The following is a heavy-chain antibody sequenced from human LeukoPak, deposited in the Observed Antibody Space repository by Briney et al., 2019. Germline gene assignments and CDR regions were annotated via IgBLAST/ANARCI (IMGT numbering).Heavy chain of an antibody. Sequence: GGSLRLSCAASGFTFSSYWMHWVRQAPGRGLVWVSRINSDGYSISYADSVKGRFIISRDNAKNTLYLQMNSLRAEDTAVYYCARATSKGGLDIWGQGTVVAISS. D-gene: IGHD2-15*01. CDR2: INSDGYSI. J-gene: IGHJ3*02. V-gene: IGHV3-74*01. CDR3: ARATSKGGLDI. CDR1: GFTFSSYW.